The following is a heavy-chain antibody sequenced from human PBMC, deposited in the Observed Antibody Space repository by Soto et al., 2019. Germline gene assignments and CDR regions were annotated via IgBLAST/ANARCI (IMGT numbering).Heavy chain of an antibody. J-gene: IGHJ4*02. V-gene: IGHV3-53*01. CDR3: AERLTTAASLDY. CDR2: VHGGGST. D-gene: IGHD3-16*01. CDR1: GFTVSNNH. Sequence: VQLVESGGGLIQPGGSLRLSCAASGFTVSNNHMTWVRQAAGKGLELVSFVHGGGSTSYADSVKGRFTISRDNTKNTLYLKMDSLRAEDTAIYYCAERLTTAASLDYWGRGTLVTVSS.